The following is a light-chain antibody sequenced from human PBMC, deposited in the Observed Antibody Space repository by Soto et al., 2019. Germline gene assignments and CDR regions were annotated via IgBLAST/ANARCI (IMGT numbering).Light chain of an antibody. J-gene: IGLJ2*01. CDR2: EVA. V-gene: IGLV2-8*01. Sequence: QSALTQPPSASGSPGQSVTISCTGTSSDVGAYDYVSWYQQHPGKAPKLMIYEVAKRPSGVPDRFSGSKSGNTASLTVSGLQAEDEADYYCSSYAYSNNVFQSMIFGGGTKLTVL. CDR1: SSDVGAYDY. CDR3: SSYAYSNNVFQSMI.